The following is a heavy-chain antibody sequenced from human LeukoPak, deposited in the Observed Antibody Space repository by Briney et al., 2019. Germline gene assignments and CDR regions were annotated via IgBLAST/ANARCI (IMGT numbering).Heavy chain of an antibody. CDR1: GGSISSSSYY. J-gene: IGHJ4*02. V-gene: IGHV4-39*01. D-gene: IGHD4/OR15-4a*01. CDR2: IYYSGST. CDR3: ARTMTTVLTDFDY. Sequence: KSSETLSLTCTVSGGSISSSSYYWGWIRQPPGKGLEWIGSIYYSGSTYYNPSLKSRVTISVDTSKNQFSLKLNSVTAADTAVYYCARTMTTVLTDFDYWAREPWSPSPQ.